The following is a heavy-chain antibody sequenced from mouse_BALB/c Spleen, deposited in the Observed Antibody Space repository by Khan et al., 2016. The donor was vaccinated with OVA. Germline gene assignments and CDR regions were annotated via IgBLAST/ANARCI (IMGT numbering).Heavy chain of an antibody. CDR2: ISSTGGT. J-gene: IGHJ4*01. CDR1: GYSITSDYA. Sequence: EVQLVESGPSLVKPSQSLSLTCTVTGYSITSDYAWNWIRQFPGNKLEWMGYISSTGGTSYNPSLKSRISITRDTSKNQFFLQLKSVTAGDTATYYCARSLYYSYGYALDCWGRGTLVTVSS. V-gene: IGHV3-2*02. D-gene: IGHD2-14*01. CDR3: ARSLYYSYGYALDC.